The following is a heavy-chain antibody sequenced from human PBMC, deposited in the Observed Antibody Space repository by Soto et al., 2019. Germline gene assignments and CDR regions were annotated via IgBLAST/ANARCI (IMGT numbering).Heavy chain of an antibody. CDR2: IYYSGST. CDR1: CGSISSISYY. CDR3: ARPQAIFGTGQDGEDY. Sequence: SATLVHTCPVSCGSISSISYYWGWIRQPPGKGLEWIVSIYYSGSTYYNTSLKIRVTIAVDTSKKQFSLKLSAVTAADTSVYYCARPQAIFGTGQDGEDYWGQGTLVTVS. V-gene: IGHV4-39*01. D-gene: IGHD3-3*01. J-gene: IGHJ4*02.